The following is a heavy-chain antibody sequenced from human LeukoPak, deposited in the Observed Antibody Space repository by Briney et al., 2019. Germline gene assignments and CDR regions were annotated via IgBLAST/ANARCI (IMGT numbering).Heavy chain of an antibody. V-gene: IGHV3-23*01. CDR1: GFTFSSYS. Sequence: GGSLRLSSAASGFTFSSYSMTWVRQAPGKGLEWVSGISGSGVTDYADSVKGRFTISRDNSKNTLYLQMNSLRAEDTAVYYCAKDLNWGGRWGQGTLVTVSS. CDR2: ISGSGVT. J-gene: IGHJ4*02. D-gene: IGHD7-27*01. CDR3: AKDLNWGGR.